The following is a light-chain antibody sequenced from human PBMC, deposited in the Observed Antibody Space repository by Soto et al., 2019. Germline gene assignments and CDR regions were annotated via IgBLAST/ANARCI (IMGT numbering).Light chain of an antibody. CDR1: PDISNY. CDR2: DAS. Sequence: DIQMTQSPSSLSASVGDRVTITCQASPDISNYLNWYQQKPGKAPKLLIYDASNLETGVHSRFSGSGSGTEVTFTISSLQPEDIATYYCQQYDNPPSYTVGQGTKLEI. V-gene: IGKV1-33*01. CDR3: QQYDNPPSYT. J-gene: IGKJ2*01.